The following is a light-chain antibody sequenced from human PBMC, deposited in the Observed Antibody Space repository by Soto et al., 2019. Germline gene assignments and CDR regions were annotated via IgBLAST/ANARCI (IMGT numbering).Light chain of an antibody. CDR3: NSYAGSNNWV. CDR2: EVS. CDR1: SSDVGGYNY. Sequence: QSALTQPASVSGSPGQSITISCTGTSSDVGGYNYVSWYQQHPGKAPKLMIYEVSKRPSGVPERFSGSKPGNTASLTVSGLQAEDEADYYCNSYAGSNNWVFGGGTKLTVL. J-gene: IGLJ3*02. V-gene: IGLV2-8*01.